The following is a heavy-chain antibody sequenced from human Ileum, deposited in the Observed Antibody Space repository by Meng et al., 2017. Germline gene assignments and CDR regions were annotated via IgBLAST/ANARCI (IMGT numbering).Heavy chain of an antibody. D-gene: IGHD7-27*01. CDR2: AST. V-gene: IGHV4-61*01. Sequence: QVPFQESVPCLGTPSWTFSLLCTVSGASVSTSHCQSGWIRQPPGEGLEWIGNASTNYNPSLKSRLTISLDTSKNQVSLKLTSVTAADTAVYYCARDHWGSLDYWGQGILVTVSS. CDR1: GASVSTSHCQ. CDR3: ARDHWGSLDY. J-gene: IGHJ4*02.